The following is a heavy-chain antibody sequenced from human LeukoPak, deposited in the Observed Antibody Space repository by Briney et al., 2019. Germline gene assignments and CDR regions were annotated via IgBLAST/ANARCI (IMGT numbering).Heavy chain of an antibody. CDR2: ISSSSSYI. J-gene: IGHJ4*02. D-gene: IGHD3-10*01. V-gene: IGHV3-21*01. CDR3: ARRITMVRGVILGYYFDY. CDR1: GFTFSSYS. Sequence: GGSLRLSCAASGFTFSSYSMNWVRQAPGKGLEWVSSISSSSSYIYYADSVKGRFTISRDNAKNSLYLQMNCLRAEDTAVYYCARRITMVRGVILGYYFDYWGQGTLVTVSS.